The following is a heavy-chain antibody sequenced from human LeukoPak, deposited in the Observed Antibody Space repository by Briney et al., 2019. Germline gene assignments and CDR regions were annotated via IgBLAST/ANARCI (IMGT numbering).Heavy chain of an antibody. D-gene: IGHD1-26*01. V-gene: IGHV3-74*01. Sequence: GGSLRLSCAASGFAFSSYWMHWVRQVPGKGLDWVTRITSDGSSTSSADSVKGRFTISRDNAKNTLCLQMNSLRVEDTAVYYCARGMPTNFDYWGQGALVTVSS. CDR1: GFAFSSYW. CDR3: ARGMPTNFDY. J-gene: IGHJ4*02. CDR2: ITSDGSST.